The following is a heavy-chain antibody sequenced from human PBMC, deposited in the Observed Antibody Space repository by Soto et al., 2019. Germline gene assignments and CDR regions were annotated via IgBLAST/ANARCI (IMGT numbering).Heavy chain of an antibody. Sequence: GGSLRLSCAASGFTFSTNAMSWVRQAPGMGLEFVSLISGSGNTIYYADSVKGRFTISRDNSKNTVSLQMNSLRAEDTAVYYCAKVGYDTYGYYLRSLDYWDQGTLVTVSS. J-gene: IGHJ4*02. V-gene: IGHV3-23*01. CDR1: GFTFSTNA. CDR2: ISGSGNTI. CDR3: AKVGYDTYGYYLRSLDY. D-gene: IGHD3-3*01.